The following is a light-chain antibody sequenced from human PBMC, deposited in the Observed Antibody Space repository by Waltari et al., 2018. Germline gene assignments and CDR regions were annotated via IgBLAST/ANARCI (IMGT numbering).Light chain of an antibody. CDR1: QSVGSN. V-gene: IGKV3-15*01. J-gene: IGKJ3*01. Sequence: EIVMTQSPATLSVSPGERATLPCRASQSVGSNLAWYQQKPGQAPRLLIYGASTRATDIPARFSGSVSGTEFTLTISSLQSEDFALYYCQQYNNWPLFTFGPGTKVDIK. CDR3: QQYNNWPLFT. CDR2: GAS.